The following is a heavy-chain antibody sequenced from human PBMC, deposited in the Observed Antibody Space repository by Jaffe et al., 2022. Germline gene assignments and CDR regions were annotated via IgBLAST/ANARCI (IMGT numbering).Heavy chain of an antibody. V-gene: IGHV3-7*01. Sequence: EVQLVESGGGLVQPGGSLRLSCAASGFTFSSYWMSWVRQAPGKGLEWVANIKQDGSEKYYVDSVKGRFTISRDNAKNSLYLQMNSLRAEDTAVYYCARMYYDFWSGYYSYFDYWGQGTLVTVSS. CDR3: ARMYYDFWSGYYSYFDY. D-gene: IGHD3-3*01. CDR1: GFTFSSYW. J-gene: IGHJ4*02. CDR2: IKQDGSEK.